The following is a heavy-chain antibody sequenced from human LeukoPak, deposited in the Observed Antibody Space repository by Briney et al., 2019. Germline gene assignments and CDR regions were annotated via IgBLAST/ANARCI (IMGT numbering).Heavy chain of an antibody. D-gene: IGHD6-19*01. CDR3: ARVAPYSSGWYAGLYNWFDP. Sequence: ASVKVSCKASGSTFTGYYTHWVRQAPGQGLEWMGWINPNSGGTNYAQKFQGRVTMTRDTSISTAYMELSRLRSDDTAVYYCARVAPYSSGWYAGLYNWFDPWGQGTLVTVSS. J-gene: IGHJ5*02. CDR2: INPNSGGT. V-gene: IGHV1-2*02. CDR1: GSTFTGYY.